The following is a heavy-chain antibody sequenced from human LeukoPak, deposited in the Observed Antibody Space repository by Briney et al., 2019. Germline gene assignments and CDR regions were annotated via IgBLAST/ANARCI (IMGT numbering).Heavy chain of an antibody. CDR3: ARSNYDFWSGYAFDY. J-gene: IGHJ4*02. CDR1: GGSISSYY. Sequence: PSETLSLTCTVSGGSISSYYWSWIRQPAGKGLEWIGRIYTSGSTNYNPSLKSRVTMSVDTSKNQFSLKLSSVTAADTAVYYCARSNYDFWSGYAFDYWGRGTLVTVSS. D-gene: IGHD3-3*01. CDR2: IYTSGST. V-gene: IGHV4-4*07.